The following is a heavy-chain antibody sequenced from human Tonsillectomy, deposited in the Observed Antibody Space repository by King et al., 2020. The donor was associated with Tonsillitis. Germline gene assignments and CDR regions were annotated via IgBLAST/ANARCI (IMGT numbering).Heavy chain of an antibody. V-gene: IGHV3-7*04. CDR2: IKQDGSEK. CDR1: GFTFSSYW. D-gene: IGHD6-19*01. CDR3: ARDGGGQWLAYYYYYYYMDV. J-gene: IGHJ6*03. Sequence: VQLVESGGGLVQPGGSLRLSCAASGFTFSSYWMSWVRQAPGKGLEWVANIKQDGSEKYYVDSVKGRFTISRDNAKNSLYLQMNSLRAEDTAVYYCARDGGGQWLAYYYYYYYMDVWGKGTTVTVSS.